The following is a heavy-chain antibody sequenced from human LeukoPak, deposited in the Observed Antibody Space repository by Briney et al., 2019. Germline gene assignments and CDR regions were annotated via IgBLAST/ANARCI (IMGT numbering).Heavy chain of an antibody. J-gene: IGHJ4*02. CDR1: GFTFRDNG. Sequence: GGSLRLSCAASGFTFRDNGMNWVRQAPEKGLEWISYIGSSGNTIFYADSVRGRFTISRDNAKNSLFLQMNSLRVDDTAVYYCVRGLKTAYNYFDYWGQGTLVTVSS. CDR3: VRGLKTAYNYFDY. V-gene: IGHV3-48*04. CDR2: IGSSGNTI. D-gene: IGHD2-21*02.